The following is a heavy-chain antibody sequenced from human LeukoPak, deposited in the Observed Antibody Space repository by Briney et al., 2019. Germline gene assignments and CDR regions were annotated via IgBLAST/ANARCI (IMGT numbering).Heavy chain of an antibody. J-gene: IGHJ4*02. CDR2: INHSGST. Sequence: PSETLSLTCAVYGGSFSGYYWSWIRQPPGKGLEWIGEINHSGSTNYNPSLKSRVTISVDTSKDQFSLKLSSVTAADTAVYYCARGRYSYSYYFDYWGQGTLVTVSS. CDR1: GGSFSGYY. D-gene: IGHD5-18*01. CDR3: ARGRYSYSYYFDY. V-gene: IGHV4-34*01.